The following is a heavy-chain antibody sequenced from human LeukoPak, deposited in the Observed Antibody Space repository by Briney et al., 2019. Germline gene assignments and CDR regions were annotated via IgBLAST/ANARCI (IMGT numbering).Heavy chain of an antibody. Sequence: SETLSLTCTVSGGSISSGSYYWSWIRQPAGKGLEWIGRIYTSGSTNYNPSLKSRVTISVDTSKNQFSLKLSSVTAADTAVYYCAREYGRFGSGYDYGLDYWGQGTLVTVSS. J-gene: IGHJ4*02. CDR3: AREYGRFGSGYDYGLDY. CDR1: GGSISSGSYY. CDR2: IYTSGST. D-gene: IGHD5-12*01. V-gene: IGHV4-61*02.